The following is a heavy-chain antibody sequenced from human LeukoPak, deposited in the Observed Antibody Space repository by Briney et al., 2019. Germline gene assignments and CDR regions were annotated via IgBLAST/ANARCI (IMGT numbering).Heavy chain of an antibody. CDR2: INHSGST. D-gene: IGHD4-23*01. J-gene: IGHJ4*02. V-gene: IGHV4-34*01. Sequence: PSETLSLTCAVYGGSSSGYYWSWIRQPPGKGLEWIGEINHSGSTNYNPSLKSRVTISVDTSKNQFSLKLSSVTAADTAVYYCARHRNLGFGSTTVVRPYYFDYWGQGTLVTVSS. CDR1: GGSSSGYY. CDR3: ARHRNLGFGSTTVVRPYYFDY.